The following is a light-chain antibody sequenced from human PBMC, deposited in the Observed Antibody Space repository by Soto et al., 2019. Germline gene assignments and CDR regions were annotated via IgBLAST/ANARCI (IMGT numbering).Light chain of an antibody. CDR3: QQYDSSPPRYT. CDR1: QSVSTTY. CDR2: AAS. J-gene: IGKJ2*01. V-gene: IGKV3-20*01. Sequence: EIVLTQSPGTLSLSPGERATLSCRASQSVSTTYLAWDQQKPGQAPSLLIYAASSRATGIPDRFSGSGSGTGFTLTISRLEPEDFAVYYCQQYDSSPPRYTFGQGTKLDIK.